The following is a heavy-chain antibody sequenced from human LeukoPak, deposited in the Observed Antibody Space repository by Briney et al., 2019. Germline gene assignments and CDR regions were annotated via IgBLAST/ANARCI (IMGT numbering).Heavy chain of an antibody. CDR1: GGSISSSSYY. J-gene: IGHJ4*02. CDR3: ARGSQQLVRGP. CDR2: IYYSGST. D-gene: IGHD6-13*01. V-gene: IGHV4-61*05. Sequence: PSETLSLTCTVSGGSISSSSYYWGWIRQPPGKGLEWIGYIYYSGSTNYNPSLKSRVTISVDTSKNQFSLKLSSVTAADTAVYYCARGSQQLVRGPWGQGTLVTVSS.